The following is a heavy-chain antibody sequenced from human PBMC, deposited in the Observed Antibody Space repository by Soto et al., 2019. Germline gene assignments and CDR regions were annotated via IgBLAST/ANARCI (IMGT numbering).Heavy chain of an antibody. V-gene: IGHV3-74*01. CDR1: GFTFSSSW. J-gene: IGHJ4*02. CDR3: ARGPTGWFGYDY. Sequence: DVQLVESGGGLVQPGGSLGLSCAASGFTFSSSWMHWVRQAPGKGLVWVSRINSGASTTNYADSVKGRFTISRDNAKNTLYLHMDSLTADDTAVYYCARGPTGWFGYDYWGQGTLVTVSS. CDR2: INSGASTT. D-gene: IGHD3-10*01.